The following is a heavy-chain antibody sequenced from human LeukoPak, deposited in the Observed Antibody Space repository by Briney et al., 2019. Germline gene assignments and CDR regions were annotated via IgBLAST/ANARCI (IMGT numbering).Heavy chain of an antibody. CDR3: AKDQGYSSGWGTYYYYGMDV. D-gene: IGHD6-19*01. V-gene: IGHV3-33*06. CDR2: IWYDGSNK. Sequence: GGSLRLSCAASGFTFSSYGMHWVRQAPGKGLEWVAVIWYDGSNKYYADSVKGRFTISRDNSKNTLYLQMNSLRAEDTAVYYCAKDQGYSSGWGTYYYYGMDVWGQGTTVTVSS. J-gene: IGHJ6*02. CDR1: GFTFSSYG.